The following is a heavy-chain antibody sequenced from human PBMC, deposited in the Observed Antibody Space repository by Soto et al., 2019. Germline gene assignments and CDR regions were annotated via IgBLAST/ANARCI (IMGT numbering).Heavy chain of an antibody. J-gene: IGHJ4*02. V-gene: IGHV3-23*01. CDR1: GFTFSRHA. CDR2: LSDSGGSI. Sequence: EVQLLESGGGLVQPGGSLRLSCTASGFTFSRHAMTWVRQAPGKGLEWVSGLSDSGGSIYDADSVKGRFTISRDNSMNTLYRQMSTLRAEDTAVYDCAKVSSSWYAGFFDLCGQGTRLPVSS. CDR3: AKVSSSWYAGFFDL. D-gene: IGHD6-13*01.